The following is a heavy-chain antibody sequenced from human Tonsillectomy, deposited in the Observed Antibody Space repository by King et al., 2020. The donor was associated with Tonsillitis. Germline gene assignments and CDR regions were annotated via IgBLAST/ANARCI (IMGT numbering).Heavy chain of an antibody. CDR2: IDPSDSYS. J-gene: IGHJ6*03. CDR1: GYSFTSYW. CDR3: ARLSYSGSGGYYYYMDV. Sequence: QLVQSGAEVKKPGESLRISCKGSGYSFTSYWITWVRQMPGKGLEWMGRIDPSDSYSDYSPSFQCHVTISADKSIRTAYLQWSSLKASDTAMYYCARLSYSGSGGYYYYMDVWGKGTTVTVSS. V-gene: IGHV5-10-1*03. D-gene: IGHD3-10*01.